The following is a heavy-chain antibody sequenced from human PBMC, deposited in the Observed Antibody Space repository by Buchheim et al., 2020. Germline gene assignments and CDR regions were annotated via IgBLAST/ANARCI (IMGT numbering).Heavy chain of an antibody. V-gene: IGHV3-15*01. CDR3: TSGPFCGADCYLDS. Sequence: EVRLVESGGGLVKPGGSLRLSCAASGFTFSSASMSWVRQAPGKGLEWVGRIKSNTEGGTTDYAAPVKGRISISRDDSRKTLYLQMNSLKPEDTAVYYCTSGPFCGADCYLDSWGQGAL. J-gene: IGHJ4*02. CDR1: GFTFSSAS. D-gene: IGHD2-21*02. CDR2: IKSNTEGGTT.